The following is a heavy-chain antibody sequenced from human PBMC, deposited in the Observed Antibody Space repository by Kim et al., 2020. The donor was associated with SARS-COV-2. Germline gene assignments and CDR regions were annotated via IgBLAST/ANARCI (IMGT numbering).Heavy chain of an antibody. D-gene: IGHD4-17*01. CDR3: AKIVSLYGDYARQPYYYYGMDV. CDR2: IWYDGSNK. CDR1: GFTFSSYG. V-gene: IGHV3-33*06. J-gene: IGHJ6*02. Sequence: GGSLRLSCAASGFTFSSYGMHWVRQAPGKGLEWVAVIWYDGSNKYYADSVKGRFTISRDNSKNTLYLQMNSLRAEDTAVYYCAKIVSLYGDYARQPYYYYGMDVWGQGTTVTVSS.